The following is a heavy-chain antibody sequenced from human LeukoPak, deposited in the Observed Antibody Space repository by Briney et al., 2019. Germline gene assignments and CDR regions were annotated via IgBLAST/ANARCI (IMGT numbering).Heavy chain of an antibody. CDR3: ARGEGNWGFDY. D-gene: IGHD7-27*01. V-gene: IGHV3-74*01. CDR2: INSDGSNT. Sequence: GGSLRLSCAASGFTFSPYRMHWVRQAPGKGLVWVSRINSDGSNTNYAGSVKGRFTISRDNAKNTLYLQMNSLRAEDTAVYYCARGEGNWGFDYWGQGTLVTVSS. CDR1: GFTFSPYR. J-gene: IGHJ4*02.